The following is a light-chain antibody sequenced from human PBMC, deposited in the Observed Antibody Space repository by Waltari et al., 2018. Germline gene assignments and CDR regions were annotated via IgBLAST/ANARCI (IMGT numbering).Light chain of an antibody. CDR1: SLRSYY. CDR3: HSRDASGVGGS. Sequence: SSELTQDPAVSVAMGQPVRITCQGESLRSYYATWYQKRPGQAPILVMYDKNNRPSGVPDRFSGSSSHNTASLTITGAQAEDEASYYCHSRDASGVGGSFGGGTKLTVL. V-gene: IGLV3-19*01. CDR2: DKN. J-gene: IGLJ2*01.